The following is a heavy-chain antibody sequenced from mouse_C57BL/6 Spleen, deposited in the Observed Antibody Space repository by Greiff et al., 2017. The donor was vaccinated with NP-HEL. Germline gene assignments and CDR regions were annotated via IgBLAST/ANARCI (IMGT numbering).Heavy chain of an antibody. V-gene: IGHV5-17*01. CDR2: ISSGSSTI. Sequence: VQRVESGGGLVKPGGSLKLSCAASGFTFSDYGMHWVRQAPEKGLEWVAYISSGSSTIYYAGTVKGRFTISRDNAKNTLFLQMTSLRSEDTAMYYCAIITSVVARYFDVWGTGTTVTVSS. CDR3: AIITSVVARYFDV. J-gene: IGHJ1*03. D-gene: IGHD1-1*01. CDR1: GFTFSDYG.